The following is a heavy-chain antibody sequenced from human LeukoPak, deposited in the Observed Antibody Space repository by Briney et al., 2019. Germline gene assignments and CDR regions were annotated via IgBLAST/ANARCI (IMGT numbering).Heavy chain of an antibody. CDR1: GFTFSSYS. CDR2: ISSASNTI. D-gene: IGHD3-10*01. Sequence: TGESLRLSCAASGFTFSSYSMNWVRQAPGKGLEWVSYISSASNTIYYADSVKGRFTISRDNDKNSLYLQMNSLRAEDTAMYYCARDGWFGDYNWFDPWGQGTLVTVSS. J-gene: IGHJ5*02. CDR3: ARDGWFGDYNWFDP. V-gene: IGHV3-48*01.